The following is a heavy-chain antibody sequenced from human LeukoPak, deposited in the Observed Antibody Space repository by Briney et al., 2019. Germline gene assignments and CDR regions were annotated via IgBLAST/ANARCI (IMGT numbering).Heavy chain of an antibody. CDR3: ARSWSGYSKGSYYYYGMDV. D-gene: IGHD3-3*01. CDR2: ISYNGTNK. V-gene: IGHV3-30-3*01. J-gene: IGHJ6*02. Sequence: GGSLRLSCAASGFTFSDCALHWVRQAPGKGLEWVAVISYNGTNKYYADSVKGRFTISRDNSKNTLYLQMNSLRAEDTAVYYCARSWSGYSKGSYYYYGMDVWGQGTTVTVSS. CDR1: GFTFSDCA.